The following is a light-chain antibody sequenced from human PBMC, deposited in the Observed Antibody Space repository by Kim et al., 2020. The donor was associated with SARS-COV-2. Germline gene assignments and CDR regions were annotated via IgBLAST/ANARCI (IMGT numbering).Light chain of an antibody. CDR3: QQADTFPYT. J-gene: IGKJ2*01. CDR1: QGISDW. Sequence: ASVGDTVTITCRASQGISDWLAWYQQTPGKAPLLQIYGASSLQSGVPSRFSGSGSGTHFTLTITNLQPEDFATYYCQQADTFPYTIGPGTKLEI. V-gene: IGKV1-12*01. CDR2: GAS.